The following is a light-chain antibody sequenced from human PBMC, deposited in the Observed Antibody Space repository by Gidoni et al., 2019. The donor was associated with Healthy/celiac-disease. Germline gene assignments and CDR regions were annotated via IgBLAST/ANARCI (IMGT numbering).Light chain of an antibody. CDR3: QQRSNWPLT. J-gene: IGKJ4*01. Sequence: IVLRQSPATLSLSPGESATLSCRASQSVSSYLAWYQQKPGQAPRLLIYDASNRATGIPARFSGSGSGTDFTLTISSLEPEDFAVYYCQQRSNWPLTFGGGTKVEIK. CDR1: QSVSSY. V-gene: IGKV3-11*01. CDR2: DAS.